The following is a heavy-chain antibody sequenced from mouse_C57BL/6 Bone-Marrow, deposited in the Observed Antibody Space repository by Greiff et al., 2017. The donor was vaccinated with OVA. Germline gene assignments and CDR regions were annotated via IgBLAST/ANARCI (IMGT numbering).Heavy chain of an antibody. CDR3: TRLLDAMDY. CDR1: GFTFSSYA. J-gene: IGHJ4*01. D-gene: IGHD2-1*01. CDR2: ISSGGDYI. Sequence: EVMLVESGEGLVKPGGSLKLSCAASGFTFSSYAMSWVRQTPEKRLEWVAYISSGGDYIYYADTVKGRFTISRDNAKNALYLQMSSLKSEDTAMYYCTRLLDAMDYWGQGTSVTVSS. V-gene: IGHV5-9-1*02.